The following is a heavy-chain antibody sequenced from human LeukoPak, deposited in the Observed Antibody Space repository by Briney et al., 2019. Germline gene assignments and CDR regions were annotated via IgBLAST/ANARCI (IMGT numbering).Heavy chain of an antibody. CDR2: INPSGGST. J-gene: IGHJ5*02. V-gene: IGHV1-46*01. D-gene: IGHD3-10*01. CDR1: GYTFTSYY. CDR3: ARENYGSGSSGANWFDP. Sequence: GASVKVSCKASGYTFTSYYMHWVRQAPGQGLEWMGIINPSGGSTSYAQKFQGRVTMTRDTSTSTVCMELSSLRSEDTAVYYCARENYGSGSSGANWFDPWGQGTLVTVSS.